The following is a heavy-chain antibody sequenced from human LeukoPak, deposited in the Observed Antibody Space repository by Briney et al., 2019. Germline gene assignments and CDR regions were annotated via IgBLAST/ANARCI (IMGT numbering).Heavy chain of an antibody. J-gene: IGHJ4*02. CDR1: GFTVSSNY. CDR2: IYSGGST. CDR3: ARDREYSSSWAKFDY. V-gene: IGHV3-66*01. D-gene: IGHD6-13*01. Sequence: GGSLRLSCAASGFTVSSNYMSWVRQAPGKGLEWVSVIYSGGSTYYADSVKGRFTISRDNSKNTLYLQMNSLRAEDTAVYYCARDREYSSSWAKFDYWGQGTLVTVSS.